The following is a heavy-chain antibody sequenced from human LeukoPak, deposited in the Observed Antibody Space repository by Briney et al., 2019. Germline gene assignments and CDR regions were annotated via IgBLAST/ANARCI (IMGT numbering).Heavy chain of an antibody. J-gene: IGHJ5*02. CDR3: ARGSPPGIFGVAVNWFDP. Sequence: PGGSLRLSCAASGFTFSSYAMPWVRQAPGKGLEWVAVISYDGSNKYYADSVKGRFTISRDNSKNTLYLQMNSLRAEDTAVYYCARGSPPGIFGVAVNWFDPWGQGTLVTVSS. V-gene: IGHV3-30-3*01. CDR2: ISYDGSNK. CDR1: GFTFSSYA. D-gene: IGHD3-3*01.